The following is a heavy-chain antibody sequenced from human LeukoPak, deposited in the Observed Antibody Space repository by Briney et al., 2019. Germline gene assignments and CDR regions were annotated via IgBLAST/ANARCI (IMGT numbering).Heavy chain of an antibody. CDR1: GGSISSGGYY. CDR2: IYYSGST. CDR3: ARGSAPEFDP. V-gene: IGHV4-31*03. Sequence: SQTLSLTCTVSGGSISSGGYYWSWIRQHPGKGLEWIGYIYYSGSTYYNPSLKSRVTIPVDTSNNQFSLKLSSVTTADTAVYYCARGSAPEFDPWGQGTLVTVSS. J-gene: IGHJ5*02. D-gene: IGHD2-15*01.